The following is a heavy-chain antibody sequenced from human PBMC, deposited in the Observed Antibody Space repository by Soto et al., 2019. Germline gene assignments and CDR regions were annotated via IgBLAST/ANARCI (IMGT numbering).Heavy chain of an antibody. CDR1: GFTFSGYA. D-gene: IGHD6-6*01. Sequence: QVQLVESGGGVVQPGRSLRLSCAASGFTFSGYAMHWVRQAPGKGLEWVAATSYDENYKYYADSVKGRFTISRDNSKNTLFLQMNSLRSEDTAVYYCARQGGSSGISYFASWGQGSLVTVSP. V-gene: IGHV3-30*04. CDR2: TSYDENYK. CDR3: ARQGGSSGISYFAS. J-gene: IGHJ4*02.